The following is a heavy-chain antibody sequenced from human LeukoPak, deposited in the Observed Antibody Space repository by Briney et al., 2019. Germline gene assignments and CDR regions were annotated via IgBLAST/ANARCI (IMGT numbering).Heavy chain of an antibody. J-gene: IGHJ6*02. CDR2: IYHSGST. Sequence: SQTLSLTCAVSGGSISSGGYSWRWIRQPPGKGLEWIGYIYHSGSTYYNPSLKSRVTISVDRSKNQFSLKLSSVTAADTAVYYCARNPSYDILTGYSDYYGMDVWGQGTTVTVSS. V-gene: IGHV4-30-2*01. CDR3: ARNPSYDILTGYSDYYGMDV. D-gene: IGHD3-9*01. CDR1: GGSISSGGYS.